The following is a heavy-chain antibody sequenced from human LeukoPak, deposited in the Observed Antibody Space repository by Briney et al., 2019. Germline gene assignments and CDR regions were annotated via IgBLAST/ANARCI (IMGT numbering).Heavy chain of an antibody. CDR3: ARARGSGYYNGFDY. V-gene: IGHV3-23*01. Sequence: GGSLRLSCAASGFTFSSFGLTWVRQAPGKGLEWVSAISGSGGSTYYADSVKGRFTISRDNAKNSLNLQMNSLRAEDTAVYYCARARGSGYYNGFDYWGLGTLVTVSS. D-gene: IGHD3-22*01. CDR2: ISGSGGST. J-gene: IGHJ4*02. CDR1: GFTFSSFG.